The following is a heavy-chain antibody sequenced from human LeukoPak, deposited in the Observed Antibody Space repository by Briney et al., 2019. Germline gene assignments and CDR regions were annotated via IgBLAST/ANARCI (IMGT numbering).Heavy chain of an antibody. CDR3: ARDLTGDTAMAPARYYYYGMDV. D-gene: IGHD5-18*01. Sequence: SGTLSLTCAVSGGCISSSNWWSWVRQPPGKGLEWIGEIYHSGSTNYNPSLKSRVTISVDKSKNQFSLKLSSVTAADTAVYYCARDLTGDTAMAPARYYYYGMDVWGKGTTVTVSS. CDR2: IYHSGST. CDR1: GGCISSSNW. J-gene: IGHJ6*04. V-gene: IGHV4-4*02.